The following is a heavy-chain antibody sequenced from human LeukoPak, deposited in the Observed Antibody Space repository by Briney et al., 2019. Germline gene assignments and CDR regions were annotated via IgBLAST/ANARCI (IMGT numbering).Heavy chain of an antibody. CDR3: ARGGPWDILTGYHGWFDY. CDR2: ISSSGSTI. J-gene: IGHJ4*02. D-gene: IGHD3-9*01. Sequence: GGSLRLSCAASGFTFSSYEMNWVRQAPGKGLEWVSYISSSGSTIYYADSVKGRFTISRDNAKNSLYLQMNSLRAEDTAVYYCARGGPWDILTGYHGWFDYWGQGTLVTVSS. V-gene: IGHV3-48*03. CDR1: GFTFSSYE.